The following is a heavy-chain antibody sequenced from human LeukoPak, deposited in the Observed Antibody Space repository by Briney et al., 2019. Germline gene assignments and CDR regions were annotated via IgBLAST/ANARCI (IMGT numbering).Heavy chain of an antibody. Sequence: SETLSLTCTVSGGSISSGDYYWSWIRQPPGKGLEWIGYIYYSGSTYYNPSLKSRVTISVDTSKNQFSLKLSFVTAADTAVYYCARVSTGSGIDYWGQGTLVTVSS. V-gene: IGHV4-30-4*08. CDR2: IYYSGST. D-gene: IGHD3-10*01. J-gene: IGHJ4*02. CDR1: GGSISSGDYY. CDR3: ARVSTGSGIDY.